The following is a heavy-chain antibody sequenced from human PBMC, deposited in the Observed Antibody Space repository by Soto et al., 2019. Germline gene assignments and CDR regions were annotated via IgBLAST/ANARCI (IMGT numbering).Heavy chain of an antibody. CDR1: GYSISSGYY. CDR2: IYHSGST. Sequence: ASETLSLTCAVSGYSISSGYYWGWIRQPPGKGLEWIGSIYHSGSTYYNPSLKSRVTISVDTSKNQFSLKLSSVTAADTAVYYCARGLRSSIYFMKYYFDYWGQGTLVTVSS. V-gene: IGHV4-38-2*01. CDR3: ARGLRSSIYFMKYYFDY. J-gene: IGHJ4*02. D-gene: IGHD4-17*01.